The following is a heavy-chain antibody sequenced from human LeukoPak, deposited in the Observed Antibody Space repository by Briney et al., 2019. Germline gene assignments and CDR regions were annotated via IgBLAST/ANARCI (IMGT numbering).Heavy chain of an antibody. CDR3: ARVPHGPMAAVAGTGFDY. J-gene: IGHJ4*02. D-gene: IGHD6-19*01. CDR2: INPNSGGT. CDR1: GYTFTGYY. V-gene: IGHV1-2*02. Sequence: ASVKVSCKASGYTFTGYYMHWVRQAPGQGLEWMGWINPNSGGTNYAQKFQGRVTMTRDTSISTAYMELSRLRSDDTAVYYRARVPHGPMAAVAGTGFDYWGQGTLVTVSS.